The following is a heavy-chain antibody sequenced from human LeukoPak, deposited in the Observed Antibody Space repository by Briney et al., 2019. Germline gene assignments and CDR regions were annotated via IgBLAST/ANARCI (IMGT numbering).Heavy chain of an antibody. CDR3: ARGSPDRIVGAAFDY. D-gene: IGHD1-26*01. V-gene: IGHV4-34*01. CDR2: INHSGST. CDR1: GGSFSGYY. Sequence: SETLSLTCAVYGGSFSGYYWSWIRQPPGKGLEWIEEINHSGSTNYNPSLKSRVTISVDTSKNQFSLKLSSLTAADTAVYYCARGSPDRIVGAAFDYWGQGTLVTVSS. J-gene: IGHJ4*02.